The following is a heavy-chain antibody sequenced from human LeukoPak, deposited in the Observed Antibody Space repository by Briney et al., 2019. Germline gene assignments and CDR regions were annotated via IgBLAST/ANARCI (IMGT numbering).Heavy chain of an antibody. J-gene: IGHJ4*02. CDR2: MNPNSGNT. CDR3: ARGKIVVVPPGLDY. V-gene: IGHV1-8*01. D-gene: IGHD2-2*01. Sequence: GASVKVSCKASGYTFTSYDINWVRQATGQGLEWMGWMNPNSGNTGYAQKFQGRVTMTRNTSISTAYMELSSLRSEDTAVYYCARGKIVVVPPGLDYWGQGTLVTVSS. CDR1: GYTFTSYD.